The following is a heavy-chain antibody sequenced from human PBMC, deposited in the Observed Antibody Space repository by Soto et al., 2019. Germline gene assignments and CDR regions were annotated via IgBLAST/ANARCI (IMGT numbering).Heavy chain of an antibody. D-gene: IGHD6-19*01. CDR2: IVVASGYS. V-gene: IGHV1-58*01. Sequence: LVQSGPDVKKPGTSVKVSCKTSGFTFGSSAVQWVRQVRGQRLEWIGWIVVASGYSNVAQKFQERVSLTRDLSTNTAFVELSSLTSDDSAMYYCAADVIGVAGDFDHWGQGTQVSVSS. CDR3: AADVIGVAGDFDH. J-gene: IGHJ4*02. CDR1: GFTFGSSA.